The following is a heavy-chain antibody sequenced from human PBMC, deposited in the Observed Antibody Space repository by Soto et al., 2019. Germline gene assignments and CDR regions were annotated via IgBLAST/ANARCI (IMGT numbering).Heavy chain of an antibody. V-gene: IGHV3-48*01. Sequence: GGSLRLSCAASGFTFSDYAMHWVRQAPGKGLEWVSSISSSSTIYYADSVKGRFTISRDNVQNSLYLQMHSLRAEDTAVYYCARERGSGWTFDYWGQGTLVTVSS. D-gene: IGHD6-19*01. CDR1: GFTFSDYA. CDR2: ISSSSTI. J-gene: IGHJ4*02. CDR3: ARERGSGWTFDY.